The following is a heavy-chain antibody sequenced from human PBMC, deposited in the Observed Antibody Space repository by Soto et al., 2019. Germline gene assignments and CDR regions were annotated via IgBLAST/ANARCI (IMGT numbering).Heavy chain of an antibody. CDR3: ARGYCSGGSCYSPKYNWFVP. Sequence: QVQLVQSGAEVKKPGASVKVSCKASGYTFTSYGISWVRQAPGQGLEWMGWISAYNGNTNYAQKLQGRGTMTTDTSTSTAYMELRSLTSDDTAVYYCARGYCSGGSCYSPKYNWFVPWGQGTLVTVSS. V-gene: IGHV1-18*01. J-gene: IGHJ5*02. D-gene: IGHD2-15*01. CDR2: ISAYNGNT. CDR1: GYTFTSYG.